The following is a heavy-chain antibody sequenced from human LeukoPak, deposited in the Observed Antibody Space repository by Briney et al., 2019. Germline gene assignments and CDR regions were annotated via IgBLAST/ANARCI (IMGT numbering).Heavy chain of an antibody. CDR2: VSYSGST. CDR3: AGGYYFGG. J-gene: IGHJ4*01. V-gene: IGHV4-59*11. Sequence: SETLSLTCTVSGDSISNHYWTWIRQPPGRGLEWIACVSYSGSTNYNPSLKSRVTMSVDTSKNQFYLKLSSVTAADTAVYFCAGGYYFGGWGQGTLVTVSS. D-gene: IGHD3-16*01. CDR1: GDSISNHY.